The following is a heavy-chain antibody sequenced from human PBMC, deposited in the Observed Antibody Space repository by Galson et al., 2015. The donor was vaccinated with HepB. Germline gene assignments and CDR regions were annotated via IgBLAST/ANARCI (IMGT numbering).Heavy chain of an antibody. CDR1: GGTFSSYT. J-gene: IGHJ6*02. CDR3: ASQLPDRWTYYYYYGMDV. Sequence: SVKVSCKASGGTFSSYTISWVRQAPGQGLEWMGRIIPILGIANYAQKFQGRVTITADKSTSTAYMELSSLRSEDTAVYYCASQLPDRWTYYYYYGMDVWGQGTTVTVSS. D-gene: IGHD1-14*01. V-gene: IGHV1-69*02. CDR2: IIPILGIA.